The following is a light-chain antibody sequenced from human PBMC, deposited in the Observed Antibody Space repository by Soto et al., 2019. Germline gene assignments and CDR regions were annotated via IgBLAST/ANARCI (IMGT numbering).Light chain of an antibody. Sequence: DIVMTQSPDSLAVSLGERATINCKSSQSVLYSSNNKNYLAWYQQKPGQPPKLLIYWASTRESGVPDRFSGSGSVTDFTLTISSLQAEDVAVYYCQYGFTFGPGTKVDIK. J-gene: IGKJ3*01. CDR1: QSVLYSSNNKNY. V-gene: IGKV4-1*01. CDR2: WAS. CDR3: QYGFT.